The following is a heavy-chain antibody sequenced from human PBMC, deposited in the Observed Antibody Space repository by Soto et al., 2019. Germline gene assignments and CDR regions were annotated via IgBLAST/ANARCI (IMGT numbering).Heavy chain of an antibody. CDR1: GYTFSTYG. D-gene: IGHD3-9*01. CDR3: ARDGVAVVDISYFRH. V-gene: IGHV1-18*01. J-gene: IGHJ1*01. Sequence: ASVKVSCKASGYTFSTYGISWVRQAPGQGLEWMGWVSAYNGYTHYAQKLQGRVTLTTDTSTSTAYMELRSLRSDDTAVYYCARDGVAVVDISYFRHWGQGTTGNVSS. CDR2: VSAYNGYT.